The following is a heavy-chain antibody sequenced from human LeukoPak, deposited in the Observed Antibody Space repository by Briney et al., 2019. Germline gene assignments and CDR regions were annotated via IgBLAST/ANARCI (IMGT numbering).Heavy chain of an antibody. CDR1: GFTFSSYA. Sequence: PGRSLRLSCAASGFTFSSYAMHWVRQAPGKGLEWVAVISYDGSNKYYADSVKGRFTISRDNSKNTLYLQMNSLRAEDTAVYYCAKAGVWFGSGSYSDYYYYGMDVWGQGTTVTVSS. CDR3: AKAGVWFGSGSYSDYYYYGMDV. CDR2: ISYDGSNK. J-gene: IGHJ6*02. D-gene: IGHD1-26*01. V-gene: IGHV3-30-3*01.